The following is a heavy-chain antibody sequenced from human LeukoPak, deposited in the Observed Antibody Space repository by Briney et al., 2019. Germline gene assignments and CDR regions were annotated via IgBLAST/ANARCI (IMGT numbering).Heavy chain of an antibody. V-gene: IGHV4-59*01. Sequence: SETLSLTCTVSGGSISSYYWSWIRQPPGKGLEWIGYIYYSGSTNYNPSLKSRVTISVDTSKNQFSLKLSSVTAADTAVYYCARDLLNEGNHLDYWGQGTLVTVSS. CDR2: IYYSGST. CDR1: GGSISSYY. D-gene: IGHD4-23*01. CDR3: ARDLLNEGNHLDY. J-gene: IGHJ4*02.